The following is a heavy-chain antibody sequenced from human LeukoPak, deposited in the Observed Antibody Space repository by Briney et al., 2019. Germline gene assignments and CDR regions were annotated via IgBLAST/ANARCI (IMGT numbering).Heavy chain of an antibody. CDR3: ARGGAARPDI. CDR1: GFTFSNYG. V-gene: IGHV3-48*01. D-gene: IGHD6-6*01. Sequence: GGSLRLSCAASGFTFSNYGMNWVRQAPGKGLEGVSYISSTRSSIDYADSVRGRFTISRDNARSSLYLQMNSLRADDTAVYYCARGGAARPDIWGQGTMVTVSS. CDR2: ISSTRSSI. J-gene: IGHJ3*02.